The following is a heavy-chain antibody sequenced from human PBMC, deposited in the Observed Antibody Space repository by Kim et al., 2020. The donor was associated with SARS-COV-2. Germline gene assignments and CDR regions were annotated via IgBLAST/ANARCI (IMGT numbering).Heavy chain of an antibody. CDR1: GYTFTKNY. V-gene: IGHV1-46*01. CDR2: ISPGGGSA. J-gene: IGHJ4*02. CDR3: ARGVTTGGYDYHEP. Sequence: ASVKVSCKASGYTFTKNYIHWVRQAPGLGLEWMGVISPGGGSATYAQKFQGRVTMTRDTSASTIYMNLTSLRSDDTAVYYCARGVTTGGYDYHEPWGQGTLVTVSS. D-gene: IGHD3-22*01.